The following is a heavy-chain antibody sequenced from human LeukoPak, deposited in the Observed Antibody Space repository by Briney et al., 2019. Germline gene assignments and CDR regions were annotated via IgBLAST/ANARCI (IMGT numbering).Heavy chain of an antibody. J-gene: IGHJ4*02. CDR2: IYHSGST. D-gene: IGHD3-22*01. V-gene: IGHV4-39*07. Sequence: SETLSLTCTVSGDSISSSRSYWGWIRQPPGKGLEWIVSIYHSGSTYYNPSLKSRVIISVDTSKNQFSLKLSSVTAADTAVYYCARERYYDSSGYPDYWGQGTLVTVSS. CDR3: ARERYYDSSGYPDY. CDR1: GDSISSSRSY.